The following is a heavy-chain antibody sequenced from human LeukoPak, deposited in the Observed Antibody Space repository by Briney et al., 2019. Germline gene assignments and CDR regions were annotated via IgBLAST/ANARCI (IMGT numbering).Heavy chain of an antibody. J-gene: IGHJ4*02. V-gene: IGHV1-69*06. CDR3: ARVAALQLWLGGFDY. CDR2: IIPIFGTA. Sequence: GASVKVSCKASGGTFSSYAISWVRQAPGQGLEWMGGIIPIFGTANYAQKFQGRVTITADKSTSTAYMELSSLRSEDTAVYYCARVAALQLWLGGFDYWGQGTLVTVSS. D-gene: IGHD5-18*01. CDR1: GGTFSSYA.